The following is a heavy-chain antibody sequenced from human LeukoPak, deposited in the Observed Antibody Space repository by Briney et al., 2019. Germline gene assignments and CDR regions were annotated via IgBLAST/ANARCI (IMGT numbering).Heavy chain of an antibody. CDR2: IKSKTDGGTT. Sequence: RGGSLRLSCAASGFTFSNAWMSWVRQAPGKGLEWVGRIKSKTDGGTTDYAAPVKGRFTISRDDSKNTLYLQMNSLKTEDTALYYCAKRLSVGATTVPHYFDYWGQGTLVTVSS. V-gene: IGHV3-15*01. J-gene: IGHJ4*02. CDR1: GFTFSNAW. CDR3: AKRLSVGATTVPHYFDY. D-gene: IGHD1-26*01.